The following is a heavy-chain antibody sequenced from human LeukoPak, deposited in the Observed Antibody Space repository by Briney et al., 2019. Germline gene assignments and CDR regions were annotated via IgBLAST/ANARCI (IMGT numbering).Heavy chain of an antibody. J-gene: IGHJ4*02. V-gene: IGHV3-23*01. D-gene: IGHD3-9*01. Sequence: GGSLRLSCAASGFTFSSYAMSWVRQAPGKGLEWVSAISGSGGSTYYADSVKGRFTISRDNSKNTLYLQMNSLRAEDTAVYYCTCTAYDILTGYYLGAEYWGQGTLVTVSS. CDR1: GFTFSSYA. CDR2: ISGSGGST. CDR3: TCTAYDILTGYYLGAEY.